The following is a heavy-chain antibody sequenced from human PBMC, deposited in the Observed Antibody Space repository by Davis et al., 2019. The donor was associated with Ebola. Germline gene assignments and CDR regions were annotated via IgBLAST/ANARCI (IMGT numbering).Heavy chain of an antibody. J-gene: IGHJ4*02. D-gene: IGHD1-1*01. CDR3: ATTEGGDYWNRGY. Sequence: PGGPLRPSCAAPGFTFSTSWLHWVRQAPGKGLVWVSRINADGSGTSYADSVHGRFAISRVNAKNTLYLQMNSLRAEETAVYYCATTEGGDYWNRGYWGQGTLVTVSS. CDR1: GFTFSTSW. V-gene: IGHV3-74*01. CDR2: INADGSGT.